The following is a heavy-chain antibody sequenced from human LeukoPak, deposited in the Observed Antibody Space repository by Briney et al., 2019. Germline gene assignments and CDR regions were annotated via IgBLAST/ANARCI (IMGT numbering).Heavy chain of an antibody. D-gene: IGHD1-26*01. CDR1: GYTFNMYG. V-gene: IGHV1-8*01. CDR2: VSPTSGNT. Sequence: RASVKVSCKASGYTFNMYGINWVRQTTGQGLEWMGWVSPTSGNTHYAQNFQGRVTMTWNSSITTAYMELSSLRSEDTAVFYCARVLARGRGALKERLLYNNVYYDMDVWGQGTTVTVSS. CDR3: ARVLARGRGALKERLLYNNVYYDMDV. J-gene: IGHJ6*02.